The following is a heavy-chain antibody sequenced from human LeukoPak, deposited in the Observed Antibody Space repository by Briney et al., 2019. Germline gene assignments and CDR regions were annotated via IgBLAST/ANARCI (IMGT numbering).Heavy chain of an antibody. V-gene: IGHV3-74*01. CDR2: INHDGSST. D-gene: IGHD3-16*01. CDR1: GFTFTTFW. J-gene: IGHJ3*01. Sequence: GGSLRLSCATSGFTFTTFWMHWVRQAPGKGLVWVSRINHDGSSTNYADSVKGRFTISRDNAKNTLYLQMSSLRAEDTAVYYCARDFLHLGGWGQGTMVTVSS. CDR3: ARDFLHLGG.